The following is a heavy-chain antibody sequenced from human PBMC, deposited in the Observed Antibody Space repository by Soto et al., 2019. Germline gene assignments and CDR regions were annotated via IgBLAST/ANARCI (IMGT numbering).Heavy chain of an antibody. CDR3: ARDPKQQLRRNMDV. D-gene: IGHD6-13*01. Sequence: RGSLRLSCAASGFTFSSYSMNWVRQAPGKGLEWVSSISSSSSYIYYADSVKGRFTISRDNAKNSLYLQMNSLRAEDTAVYYCARDPKQQLRRNMDVWGQGTTVTVSS. CDR1: GFTFSSYS. CDR2: ISSSSSYI. J-gene: IGHJ6*02. V-gene: IGHV3-21*01.